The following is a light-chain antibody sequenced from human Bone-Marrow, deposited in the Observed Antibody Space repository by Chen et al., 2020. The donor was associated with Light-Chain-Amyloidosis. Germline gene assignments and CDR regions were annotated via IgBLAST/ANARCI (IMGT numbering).Light chain of an antibody. CDR3: MQTVQSTWT. CDR2: LVS. J-gene: IGKJ1*01. Sequence: DIVLPQTPRSLPVTPGEPASISCRSSQSLQHRNGYTYLGWYLQKPGQSPQLLIYLVSNRASGVPDRFSGSGSGTDFTLKISRVEPEDVGVYYCMQTVQSTWTFGQGTKVEIK. CDR1: QSLQHRNGYTY. V-gene: IGKV2-28*01.